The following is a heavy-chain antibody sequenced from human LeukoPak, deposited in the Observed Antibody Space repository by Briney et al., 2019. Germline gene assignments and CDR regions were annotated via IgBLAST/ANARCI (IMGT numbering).Heavy chain of an antibody. V-gene: IGHV4-59*08. CDR2: SYDSGST. CDR3: ARHGGAYSFDY. CDR1: GGSFSSYY. D-gene: IGHD2-21*01. J-gene: IGHJ4*02. Sequence: SETLSLTCTVSGGSFSSYYWSWIRQHPGKGLEWIGYSYDSGSTNYNPSLKSRVTISVDTSKNQFSLKLSSVSAADTAVYYCARHGGAYSFDYWGQGTLVTVSS.